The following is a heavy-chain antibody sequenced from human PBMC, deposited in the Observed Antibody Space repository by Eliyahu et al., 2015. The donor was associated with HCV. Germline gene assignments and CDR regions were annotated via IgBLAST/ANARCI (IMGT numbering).Heavy chain of an antibody. D-gene: IGHD3-3*01. CDR3: ARDYNDFWSGRAYGMDV. CDR1: GYTFTSYY. J-gene: IGHJ6*02. CDR2: INPSGGST. V-gene: IGHV1-46*01. Sequence: QVQLVQSGAEVKKPGASVKVSCKASGYTFTSYYMHWVRQAPGQGLEWMGIINPSGGSTSYAQKFQGRVTMTRDTSTSTVYMELSSLRSEDTAVYYCARDYNDFWSGRAYGMDVWGQGTTVTVSS.